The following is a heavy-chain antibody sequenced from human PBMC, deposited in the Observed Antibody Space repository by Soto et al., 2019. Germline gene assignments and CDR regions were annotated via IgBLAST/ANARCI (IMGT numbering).Heavy chain of an antibody. D-gene: IGHD2-2*01. CDR2: IIPIFGTS. CDR3: ARTKSRGYYYYGMDV. J-gene: IGHJ6*01. Sequence: SVKGSLKACGGPFSSYAISLVRQAPGQGLEWMGGIIPIFGTSNYAQKFHGRVTITADESTSTAYMELSSLRSEDTAVYYCARTKSRGYYYYGMDVWGQGTTVTVSS. CDR1: GGPFSSYA. V-gene: IGHV1-69*13.